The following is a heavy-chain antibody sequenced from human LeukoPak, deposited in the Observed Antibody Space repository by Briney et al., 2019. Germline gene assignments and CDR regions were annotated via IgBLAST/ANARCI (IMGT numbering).Heavy chain of an antibody. CDR1: GGSISSSSYY. D-gene: IGHD3-9*01. CDR2: IYYSGST. Sequence: SETLSLTCTVSGGSISSSSYYWSWIRQPPGKGLEWIGYIYYSGSTNYNPSLKSRVTISVDTSKNQFSLKLSSVTAADTAVYYCARDAPLLRYFDWFTFDYWGQGTLVTVSS. V-gene: IGHV4-61*01. CDR3: ARDAPLLRYFDWFTFDY. J-gene: IGHJ4*02.